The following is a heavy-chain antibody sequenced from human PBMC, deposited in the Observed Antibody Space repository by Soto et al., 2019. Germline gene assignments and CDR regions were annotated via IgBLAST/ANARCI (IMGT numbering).Heavy chain of an antibody. CDR2: ISGSGGST. D-gene: IGHD6-19*01. Sequence: GGSLRLSCAASGFTFSSYAMSWVRQAPGKGLEWVSAISGSGGSTYYADSVKGRFTISRDNSKNTLYLQMNSLRAEDTAVYYCAELFREKRNSSGWYPTPPYYYYYYGMDVWGQGTTVTVSS. J-gene: IGHJ6*02. CDR3: AELFREKRNSSGWYPTPPYYYYYYGMDV. V-gene: IGHV3-23*01. CDR1: GFTFSSYA.